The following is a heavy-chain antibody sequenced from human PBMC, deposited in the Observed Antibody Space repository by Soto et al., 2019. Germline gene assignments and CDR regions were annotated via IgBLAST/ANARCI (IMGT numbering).Heavy chain of an antibody. CDR1: GFTFSSYE. CDR3: ARDRYYGSGSPDY. Sequence: GGSLRLSCAASGFTFSSYEMNWVRQAPGKGLEWVSYISSSGSTIYYADSVKGRFTISRDNAKNSLYLQMNSLRAEDTAVYYCARDRYYGSGSPDYWGQGTLVTVSS. J-gene: IGHJ4*02. CDR2: ISSSGSTI. V-gene: IGHV3-48*03. D-gene: IGHD3-10*01.